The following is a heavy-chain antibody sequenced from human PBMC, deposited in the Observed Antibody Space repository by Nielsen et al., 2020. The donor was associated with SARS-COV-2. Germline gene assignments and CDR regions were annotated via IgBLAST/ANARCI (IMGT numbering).Heavy chain of an antibody. CDR1: GFTFDDYT. V-gene: IGHV3-43*01. Sequence: GGSLRLSCAASGFTFDDYTIHWVRQAPGKGLEWVSLISWDGVSTYYADSVKGRFTISRDNSKNSLYLQMNSLRTEDTALYYCAKEGASSSWLNLDYWGQGTLVTVSS. J-gene: IGHJ4*02. CDR2: ISWDGVST. D-gene: IGHD6-13*01. CDR3: AKEGASSSWLNLDY.